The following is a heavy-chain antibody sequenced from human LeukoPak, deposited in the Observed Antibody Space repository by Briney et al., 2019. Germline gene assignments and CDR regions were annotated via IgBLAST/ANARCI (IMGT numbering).Heavy chain of an antibody. V-gene: IGHV4-38-2*02. CDR3: ARVGSGYGIY. CDR1: GGFISTYY. CDR2: IYHSGST. Sequence: SETLSLTCTVSGGFISTYYWSWIRQPPGKGLEWIGSIYHSGSTYYNPSLKSRVTISVDTSKNQFSLKLSSVTAADTAVYYCARVGSGYGIYWGQGTLVTVSS. D-gene: IGHD5-12*01. J-gene: IGHJ4*02.